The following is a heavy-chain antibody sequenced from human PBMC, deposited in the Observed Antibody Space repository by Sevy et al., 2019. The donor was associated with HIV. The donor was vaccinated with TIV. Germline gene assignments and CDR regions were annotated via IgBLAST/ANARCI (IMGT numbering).Heavy chain of an antibody. Sequence: GGSLRLSCAASGFTFSLYGMHRVRQAPCKGLEWVAFIRYDGSNKYYADSVKGRFTISRDNSKNTVYLQMSTLRVEDTAVYYCAPLAGYSGSLYYFDYWGQGTLVTVSS. CDR3: APLAGYSGSLYYFDY. CDR1: GFTFSLYG. V-gene: IGHV3-30*02. CDR2: IRYDGSNK. D-gene: IGHD1-26*01. J-gene: IGHJ4*02.